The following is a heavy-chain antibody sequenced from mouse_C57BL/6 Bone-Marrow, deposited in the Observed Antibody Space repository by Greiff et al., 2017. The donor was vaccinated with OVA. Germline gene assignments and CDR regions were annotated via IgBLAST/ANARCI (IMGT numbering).Heavy chain of an antibody. CDR2: ISDGGSYT. CDR3: ARRLYGSSSAWFAY. CDR1: GFTFSSYA. J-gene: IGHJ3*01. D-gene: IGHD1-1*01. Sequence: EVQVVESGGGLVKPGGSLKLSCAASGFTFSSYAMSWVRQTPEKRLEWVATISDGGSYTYYPDNVKGRFTISRDNAKNNLYLQMSHLKSEDTAMYYCARRLYGSSSAWFAYWGQGTLVTVSA. V-gene: IGHV5-4*03.